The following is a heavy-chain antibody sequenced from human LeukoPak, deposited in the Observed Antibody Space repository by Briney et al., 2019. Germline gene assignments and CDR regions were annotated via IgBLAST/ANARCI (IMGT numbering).Heavy chain of an antibody. CDR3: AKDLGTSGWYCDY. CDR2: ISDRST. D-gene: IGHD6-19*01. V-gene: IGHV3-23*05. CDR1: GFTFSSYA. J-gene: IGHJ4*02. Sequence: GSLRLSCAASGFTFSSYAMSWVRQAPGKGLEWVSAISDRSTYYADSVKGRFTISRDNSKNTLHLQMNSLRVEDTAVYYCAKDLGTSGWYCDYWGQGTLVTVSS.